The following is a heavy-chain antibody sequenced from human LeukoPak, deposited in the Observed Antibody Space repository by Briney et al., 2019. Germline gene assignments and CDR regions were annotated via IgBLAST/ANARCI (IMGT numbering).Heavy chain of an antibody. J-gene: IGHJ4*02. V-gene: IGHV3-53*01. D-gene: IGHD1-1*01. CDR1: GFTVSSNY. Sequence: PGGSLRLSCAASGFTVSSNYMSWVRQAPGKGLEWVSVIYSGGSTCYADSVKGRFTISRDNSKNTLYLQMNSLRAEDTAVYYCASTLDRQYFDYWGQGTLVTVSS. CDR2: IYSGGST. CDR3: ASTLDRQYFDY.